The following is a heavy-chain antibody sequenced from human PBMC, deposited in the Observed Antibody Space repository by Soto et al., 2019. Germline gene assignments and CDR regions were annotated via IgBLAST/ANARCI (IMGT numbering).Heavy chain of an antibody. V-gene: IGHV3-21*01. D-gene: IGHD6-19*01. CDR3: ARDSAGTDNWFDP. CDR2: ISSSSSYI. Sequence: GGSLRLSCAASGFTFSSYSMNWVRQAPGKGLEWVSSISSSSSYIYYADSVKGRFTISRDNAKNSLYLQMNSLRAEDTAVYYWARDSAGTDNWFDPWGQGTLVTVSS. J-gene: IGHJ5*02. CDR1: GFTFSSYS.